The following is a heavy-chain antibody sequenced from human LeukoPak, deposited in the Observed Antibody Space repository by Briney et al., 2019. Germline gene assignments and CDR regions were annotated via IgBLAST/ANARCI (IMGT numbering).Heavy chain of an antibody. CDR3: ARGRHIRSYHYFDY. CDR2: INSDGSST. V-gene: IGHV3-74*01. CDR1: GFTFSSYW. J-gene: IGHJ4*02. D-gene: IGHD1-26*01. Sequence: GGSLRLSCAASGFTFSSYWMHWVRQAPGKGLVWVSRINSDGSSTSYADSVKGRFTISRDNAKNTLYLQMNSLRAEDTAVYYCARGRHIRSYHYFDYWGQGTLVTVSS.